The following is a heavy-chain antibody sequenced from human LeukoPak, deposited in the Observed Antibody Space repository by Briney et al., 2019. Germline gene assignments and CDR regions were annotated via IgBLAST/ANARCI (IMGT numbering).Heavy chain of an antibody. Sequence: PGGSLRLSCAASGFTFSNYAMHWVRQAPGKGLEWVAFIRYDGSNKYYADSVKGRFTISRDNAKNSLYLQMNSLRAEDTAVYYCAREAADYGLIVYYFDYWGQGTLVTVSS. CDR1: GFTFSNYA. J-gene: IGHJ4*02. D-gene: IGHD4-17*01. CDR2: IRYDGSNK. V-gene: IGHV3-30*02. CDR3: AREAADYGLIVYYFDY.